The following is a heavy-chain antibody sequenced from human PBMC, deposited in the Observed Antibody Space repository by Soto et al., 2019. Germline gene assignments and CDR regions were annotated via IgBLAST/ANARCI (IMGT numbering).Heavy chain of an antibody. CDR1: GGSISSYY. Sequence: SETLSLTCTVSGGSISSYYWSWIRQRPGKGLEWIGYIYYSGSTNYNPSLKSRVTISVDTSKNQFSLKLSSVTAADTAVYYCARATSGSYYDDDAFDIWGQGTMVTVSS. V-gene: IGHV4-59*01. CDR2: IYYSGST. J-gene: IGHJ3*02. D-gene: IGHD1-26*01. CDR3: ARATSGSYYDDDAFDI.